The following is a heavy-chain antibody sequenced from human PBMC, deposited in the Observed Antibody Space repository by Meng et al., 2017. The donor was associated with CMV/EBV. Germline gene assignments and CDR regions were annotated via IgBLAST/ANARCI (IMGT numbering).Heavy chain of an antibody. J-gene: IGHJ6*02. CDR3: ARGRITIFGVVIKSGYYGMDV. CDR2: ISAYNGNT. D-gene: IGHD3-3*01. CDR1: GYTFTSYG. Sequence: ASVKVSCKASGYTFTSYGISWVRQAPGQGLEWMGWISAYNGNTNYAQKLQGRVTMTTDTSTSTAYMELRSLRSDDTAVYYCARGRITIFGVVIKSGYYGMDVWGQGTTVTVSS. V-gene: IGHV1-18*01.